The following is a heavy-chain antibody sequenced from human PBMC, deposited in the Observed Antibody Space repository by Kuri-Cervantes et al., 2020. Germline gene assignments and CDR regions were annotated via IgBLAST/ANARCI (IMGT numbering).Heavy chain of an antibody. V-gene: IGHV4-39*07. CDR3: ARAPPYGDFYYDY. CDR1: GGSISSSSYY. J-gene: IGHJ4*02. CDR2: IYYSGST. Sequence: SETLSLTCTVSGGSISSSSYYWGWIRQPPGKGLEWIGSIYYSGSTYYNPSLKSRVTISVDTSKSQFSLKLSSVTAADTAVYYCARAPPYGDFYYDYWGQGTLVTVSS. D-gene: IGHD4-17*01.